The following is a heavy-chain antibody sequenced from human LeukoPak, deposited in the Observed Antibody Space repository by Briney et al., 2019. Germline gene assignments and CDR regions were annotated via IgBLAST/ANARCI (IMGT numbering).Heavy chain of an antibody. D-gene: IGHD5-12*01. V-gene: IGHV3-9*01. Sequence: GGSLRLSCAASGFTFDDYAMHWVRQAPGKGLEWVSGISYNSDTIAYADSVKGRFTISRDNAKNSLYLQMNSLRAEDAAVYYCARGLWLRSRQPFDYWGQGTLVTVSS. CDR2: ISYNSDTI. CDR1: GFTFDDYA. J-gene: IGHJ4*02. CDR3: ARGLWLRSRQPFDY.